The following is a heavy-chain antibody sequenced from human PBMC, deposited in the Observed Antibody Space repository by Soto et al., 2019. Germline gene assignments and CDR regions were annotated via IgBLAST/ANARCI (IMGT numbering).Heavy chain of an antibody. CDR1: GGTFSSYT. J-gene: IGHJ4*02. D-gene: IGHD3-22*01. Sequence: QVQLVQSGAEVKKPGSSVKVSCKASGGTFSSYTISWVRQAPGQGLEWMGRIIPILGIANYAQKFQGRVTITADKSTSRAYMELSSLRSEDTAVYYCARNSTRSSGYYQFDFWGQGTLVTVSS. CDR2: IIPILGIA. CDR3: ARNSTRSSGYYQFDF. V-gene: IGHV1-69*02.